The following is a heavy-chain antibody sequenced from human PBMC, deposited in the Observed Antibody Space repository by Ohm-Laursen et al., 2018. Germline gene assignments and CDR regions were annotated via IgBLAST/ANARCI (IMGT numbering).Heavy chain of an antibody. CDR1: GFTFSSYG. D-gene: IGHD3-22*01. CDR3: AKDLWDGGYYDSSGYFDY. V-gene: IGHV3-30*18. Sequence: SLRLSCSASGFTFSSYGIHWVRQAPGKGLEWVAVISYDGSNKYYADSVKGRFIISRDNSKNTLYLQMNSLRAEDTAVYYCAKDLWDGGYYDSSGYFDYWGQGTLVTVSS. CDR2: ISYDGSNK. J-gene: IGHJ4*02.